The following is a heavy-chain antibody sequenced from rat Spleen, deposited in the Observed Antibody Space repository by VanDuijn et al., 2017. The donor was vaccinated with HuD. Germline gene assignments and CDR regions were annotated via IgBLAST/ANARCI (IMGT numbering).Heavy chain of an antibody. Sequence: QVQLKESGPGLVQPSQTLSLTCTVSGFSLTSYHVSWVRQPPGKGLDWIAAISSGGSTYYNSALKSRLSISRDTSKSQVFLKMNSLQTEDTASYFCTGDRHSPGVMDAWGQGASVTVSS. CDR1: GFSLTSYH. CDR3: TGDRHSPGVMDA. V-gene: IGHV2S12*01. J-gene: IGHJ4*01. D-gene: IGHD1-4*01. CDR2: ISSGGST.